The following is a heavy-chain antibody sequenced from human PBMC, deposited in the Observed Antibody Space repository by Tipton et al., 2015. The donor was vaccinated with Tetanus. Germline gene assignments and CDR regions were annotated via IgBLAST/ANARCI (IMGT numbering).Heavy chain of an antibody. CDR3: ARIGWPQQNKPAFDI. J-gene: IGHJ3*02. CDR1: GGFISSYY. V-gene: IGHV4-59*01. CDR2: VHYSGRT. Sequence: TLSLTCSVSGGFISSYYWTWIRQPPGRGLEWIGFVHYSGRTNYSPSLRSRVSLSVDTSKNQFSLNLSSVTAADTAVYYCARIGWPQQNKPAFDIWGQGTVVTVSS. D-gene: IGHD6-19*01.